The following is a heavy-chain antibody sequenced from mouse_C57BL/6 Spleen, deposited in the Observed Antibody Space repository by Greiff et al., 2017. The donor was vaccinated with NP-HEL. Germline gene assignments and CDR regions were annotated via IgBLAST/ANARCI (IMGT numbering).Heavy chain of an antibody. Sequence: EVKLVESGGGLVQPGGSLSLSCAASGFTFTDYYMSWVRQPPGKALEWLGFIRNKANGYTTEYSASVKGRFTISRDNSQSILYLQMNALRAEDSATYYCARYGRLLEYGYFDVWGTGTTVTVSS. V-gene: IGHV7-3*01. CDR1: GFTFTDYY. CDR2: IRNKANGYTT. D-gene: IGHD2-3*01. J-gene: IGHJ1*03. CDR3: ARYGRLLEYGYFDV.